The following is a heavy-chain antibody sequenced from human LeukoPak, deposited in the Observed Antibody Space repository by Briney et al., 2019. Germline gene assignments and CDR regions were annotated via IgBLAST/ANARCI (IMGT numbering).Heavy chain of an antibody. D-gene: IGHD3-16*02. V-gene: IGHV1-24*01. CDR1: GYTLTELS. Sequence: ASVKVSCKVSGYTLTELSMHWVRQAPGKGLEWMGGFDPEDGETIYAQKFQGRVTMTEDTSTDTAYMELSSLRSEDTAVYYCATPLRLGELSLSLDYWGQGTLVTVSS. CDR2: FDPEDGET. CDR3: ATPLRLGELSLSLDY. J-gene: IGHJ4*02.